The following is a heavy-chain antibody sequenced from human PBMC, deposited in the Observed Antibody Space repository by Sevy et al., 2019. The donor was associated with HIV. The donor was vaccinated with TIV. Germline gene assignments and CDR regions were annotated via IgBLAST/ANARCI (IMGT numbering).Heavy chain of an antibody. V-gene: IGHV3-23*01. CDR1: GFTFSSYA. CDR3: AKGDTAMGDYYYYYMDV. J-gene: IGHJ6*03. Sequence: GGSLRLSCVASGFTFSSYAMSWVRQAPGKGLEWVSAISGSGGSTYYADSVKGRFTISRDNSKNTLYLQMNSLRAEDTAVYYCAKGDTAMGDYYYYYMDVWGKGTTVTVSS. CDR2: ISGSGGST. D-gene: IGHD5-18*01.